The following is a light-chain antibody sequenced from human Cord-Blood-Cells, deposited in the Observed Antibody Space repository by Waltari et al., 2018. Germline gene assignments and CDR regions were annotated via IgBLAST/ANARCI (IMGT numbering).Light chain of an antibody. CDR3: QQYNNWPPWT. V-gene: IGKV3-15*01. J-gene: IGKJ1*01. Sequence: EIVMTQSPATLSVSPGERATLSCRASQSVSSHVAWYQQKPGQAPRLLIYGASTRATGIPARFSGSGSGTEFTLTISSLQSEDFVVYYCQQYNNWPPWTFGQGTKVEIK. CDR2: GAS. CDR1: QSVSSH.